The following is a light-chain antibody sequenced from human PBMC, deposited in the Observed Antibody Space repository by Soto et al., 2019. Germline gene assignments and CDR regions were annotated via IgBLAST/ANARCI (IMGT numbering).Light chain of an antibody. CDR3: QQGRNWPLA. CDR1: QSINSA. Sequence: EIVMTQSPATLSLSPGERAALSCRASQSINSALAWYQQKPGQPPRLLIYGASTRATCVPARFTGSQSGSAISLTISGLQSEDFAVYYCQQGRNWPLAFGQGTRLEI. CDR2: GAS. J-gene: IGKJ2*01. V-gene: IGKV3-15*01.